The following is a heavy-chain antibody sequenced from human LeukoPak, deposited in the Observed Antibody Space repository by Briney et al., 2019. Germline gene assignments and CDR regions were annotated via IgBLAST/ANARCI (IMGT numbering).Heavy chain of an antibody. CDR1: GFTFSSYG. CDR2: IRYDGSNK. V-gene: IGHV3-30*02. J-gene: IGHJ4*02. CDR3: AMGARYFKYYFDY. D-gene: IGHD2/OR15-2a*01. Sequence: GSLRLSCAASGFTFSSYGMHWVRQAPGKGLEWVAFIRYDGSNKYYADSVKGRFTISRDNSKNTLYLQMNSLRAEDTAVYYCAMGARYFKYYFDYWGQGTLVTVSS.